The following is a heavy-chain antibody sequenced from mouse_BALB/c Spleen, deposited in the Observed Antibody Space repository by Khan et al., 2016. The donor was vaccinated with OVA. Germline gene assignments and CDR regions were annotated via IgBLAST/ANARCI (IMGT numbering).Heavy chain of an antibody. CDR2: INTYTGEP. CDR3: ARPPYFSYVLVY. D-gene: IGHD2-10*01. Sequence: QIQLVQSGPELKKPGETVKISCKASGYTFTNDGMNWVKQAPGKGLKWMGWINTYTGEPTSADDFKGRFAFSLETSASTAYLQINNLKNEDTATYFCARPPYFSYVLVYWGQGTSVTVSS. J-gene: IGHJ4*01. V-gene: IGHV9-3-1*01. CDR1: GYTFTNDG.